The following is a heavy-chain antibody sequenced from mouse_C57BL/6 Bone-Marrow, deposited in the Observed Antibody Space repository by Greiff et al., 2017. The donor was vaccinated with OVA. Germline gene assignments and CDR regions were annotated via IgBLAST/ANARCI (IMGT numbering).Heavy chain of an antibody. J-gene: IGHJ2*01. CDR3: ARGTAQAGVFDY. CDR2: IDPSDSET. Sequence: QVHVKQPGAELVRPGSSVKLSCKASGYTFTSYWMHWVKQRPIQGLEWIGNIDPSDSETHYNQKFKDKATLTVDKSSSTAYMQLSSLTSEDSAVYYCARGTAQAGVFDYWGQGTTLTVSS. D-gene: IGHD3-2*02. CDR1: GYTFTSYW. V-gene: IGHV1-52*01.